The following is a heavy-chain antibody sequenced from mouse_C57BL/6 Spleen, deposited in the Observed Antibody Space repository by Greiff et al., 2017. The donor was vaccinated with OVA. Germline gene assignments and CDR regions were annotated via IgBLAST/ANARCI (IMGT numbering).Heavy chain of an antibody. V-gene: IGHV14-2*01. CDR3: ARRGYFDV. CDR2: IDPEDGET. Sequence: EVQLQQSGAELVKPGASVKLSCTASGFNIKDYYMHWVKQRTEQGLEWIGRIDPEDGETKYAPNFQGKATITADTSSNTAYLQLSSLTSEDTAVYYCARRGYFDVWGTGTTVTVSS. CDR1: GFNIKDYY. J-gene: IGHJ1*03.